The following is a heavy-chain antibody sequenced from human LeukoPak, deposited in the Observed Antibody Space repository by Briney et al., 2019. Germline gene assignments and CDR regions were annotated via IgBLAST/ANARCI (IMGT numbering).Heavy chain of an antibody. CDR3: ARGLGSYAFDC. CDR1: GFTVSSNY. Sequence: PGGSLRLSCAASGFTVSSNYMTWVRQAPGKGLDWVSLIYSNGNTYYTESVRGRFTVSRDNSKNTVYLQMNSLRAEDAAVYYCARGLGSYAFDCWGQGTLVTVSS. D-gene: IGHD1-26*01. J-gene: IGHJ4*02. V-gene: IGHV3-53*01. CDR2: IYSNGNT.